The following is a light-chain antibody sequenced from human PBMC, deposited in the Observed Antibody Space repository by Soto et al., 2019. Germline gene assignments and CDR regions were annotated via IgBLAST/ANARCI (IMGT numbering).Light chain of an antibody. CDR1: SSIIGAGYD. CDR3: QSYDSSLVVG. J-gene: IGLJ3*02. Sequence: QSVLTQPPSVSGAPGQRVTISCTGSSSIIGAGYDVHWYQQLPGTAPKLLIYGNSKRPSGVPDRFSGSKSGTSASLAITGLQAEDEADYYCQSYDSSLVVGFGGGTKLTVL. CDR2: GNS. V-gene: IGLV1-40*01.